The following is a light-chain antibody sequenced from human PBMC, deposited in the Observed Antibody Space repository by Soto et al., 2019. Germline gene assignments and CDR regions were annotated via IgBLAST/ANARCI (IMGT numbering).Light chain of an antibody. J-gene: IGKJ1*01. CDR2: DAS. CDR1: PTIGTY. Sequence: IEVTQSPSSLAASVGDRVTITCRASPTIGTYLNWYRHKSGAAPELLIYDASTVQSGVPSRFRGGATEPDFPPTVSSLHLDDLAPDYCQQSYNTPLAFGQETKVDIK. CDR3: QQSYNTPLA. V-gene: IGKV1-39*01.